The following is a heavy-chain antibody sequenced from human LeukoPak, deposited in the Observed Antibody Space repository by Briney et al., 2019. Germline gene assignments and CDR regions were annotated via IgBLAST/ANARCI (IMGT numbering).Heavy chain of an antibody. Sequence: PSQTLSLTCTVSGGSISSGSYYWTWIWQPAGKGLEWIGRVYTSGTTNYNPSLQSRVTISVDTSKNQFSLRLSSVTAADTAVYYCARDRSDTIFDYWGQGTLVTVSS. V-gene: IGHV4-61*02. CDR2: VYTSGTT. D-gene: IGHD6-6*01. CDR3: ARDRSDTIFDY. J-gene: IGHJ4*02. CDR1: GGSISSGSYY.